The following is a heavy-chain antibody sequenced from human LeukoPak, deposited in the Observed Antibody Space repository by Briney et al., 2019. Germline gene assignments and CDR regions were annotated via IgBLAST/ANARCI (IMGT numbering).Heavy chain of an antibody. V-gene: IGHV3-23*01. J-gene: IGHJ4*02. D-gene: IGHD6-19*01. CDR2: ISGSGGST. CDR3: ARDPSQYSSGWYGYYFDY. CDR1: GFTFSSYA. Sequence: GGSLRLSCAASGFTFSSYAMSWVRQAPGKGLEWVSAISGSGGSTYYADSVKGRFTISRDNAKNSLYLQMNSLRAEDTAVYYCARDPSQYSSGWYGYYFDYWGQGTLVTVSS.